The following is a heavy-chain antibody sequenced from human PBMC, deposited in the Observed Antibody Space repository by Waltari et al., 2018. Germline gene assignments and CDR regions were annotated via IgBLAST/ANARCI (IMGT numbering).Heavy chain of an antibody. J-gene: IGHJ6*03. Sequence: QVQLVQSGAGGTKPGSSVTVSCEASGDSFSTFAVSWARPAPGQGLEGMGGIIPLFDTTNHTPKFRARVTLTADTSTSTLYMELTNLRSEDTAIYYCARGALTNAGTYYHYYYMDVWGNGTAVTVSS. CDR1: GDSFSTFA. CDR3: ARGALTNAGTYYHYYYMDV. D-gene: IGHD1-1*01. V-gene: IGHV1-69*06. CDR2: IIPLFDTT.